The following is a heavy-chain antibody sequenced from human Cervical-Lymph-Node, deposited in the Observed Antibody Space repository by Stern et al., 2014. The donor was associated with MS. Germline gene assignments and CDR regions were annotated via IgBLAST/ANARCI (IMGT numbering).Heavy chain of an antibody. Sequence: VQLVESGGGVVQPGTSLRLSCAVSGFTFSNYGMHWVRQAPGKGLEWGAVISYDADVKFYADSLKGRFTISRDTPKNTMYLQLNSLKVEDTAVYFCAKKSVGTTGTTTAFDYWGQGTLVTVSS. CDR3: AKKSVGTTGTTTAFDY. CDR1: GFTFSNYG. J-gene: IGHJ4*02. CDR2: ISYDADVK. D-gene: IGHD1-1*01. V-gene: IGHV3-30*18.